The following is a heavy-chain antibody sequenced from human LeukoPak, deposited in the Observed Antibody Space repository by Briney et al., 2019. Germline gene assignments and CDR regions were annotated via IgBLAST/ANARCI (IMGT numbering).Heavy chain of an antibody. CDR2: ISHDGSNS. D-gene: IGHD3-22*01. CDR1: GFTFSSYG. CDR3: AKTHYYDSSGVPGDY. J-gene: IGHJ4*02. Sequence: GGSLRLSCAASGFTFSSYGMHWVRQAPGKGLEWVAVISHDGSNSYYADSVKGRFTTSRDNSKNTLHLQMSSLRAEDTAVYYCAKTHYYDSSGVPGDYWGQGTLVTVSS. V-gene: IGHV3-30*18.